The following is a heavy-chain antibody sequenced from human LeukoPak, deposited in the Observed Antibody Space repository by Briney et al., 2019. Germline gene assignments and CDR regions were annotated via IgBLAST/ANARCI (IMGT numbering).Heavy chain of an antibody. CDR2: ISSSGSTI. Sequence: QPGGSLRLSCAASGFTFSSYEMNWVRQAPGKGLEWVSYISSSGSTIYCVDSVKGRFTISRDNAKNSLYLQMNSLRAEDTAVYYCAELGITMIGGVWGKGTTVTISS. V-gene: IGHV3-48*03. D-gene: IGHD3-10*02. CDR1: GFTFSSYE. J-gene: IGHJ6*04. CDR3: AELGITMIGGV.